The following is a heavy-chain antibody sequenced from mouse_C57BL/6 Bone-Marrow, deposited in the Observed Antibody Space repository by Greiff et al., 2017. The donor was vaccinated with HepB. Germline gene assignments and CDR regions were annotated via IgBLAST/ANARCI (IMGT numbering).Heavy chain of an antibody. CDR3: ARGSY. CDR1: GYTFTSYG. CDR2: IYPRSGNT. Sequence: QVTLKVSGAELARPGASVKLSCKASGYTFTSYGISWVKQRTGQGLEWIGEIYPRSGNTYYNEKFKGKATLTADKSSSTAYMELRSLTSEDSAVYFCARGSYWGQGTLVTVSA. V-gene: IGHV1-81*01. J-gene: IGHJ3*01.